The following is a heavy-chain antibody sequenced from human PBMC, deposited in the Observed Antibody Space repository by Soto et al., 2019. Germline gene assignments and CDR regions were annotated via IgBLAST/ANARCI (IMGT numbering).Heavy chain of an antibody. D-gene: IGHD5-18*01. CDR3: ARDPNSHGDNYFDY. CDR2: INHSGST. V-gene: IGHV4-34*01. Sequence: QVQLQQWGAGLLKPSETLSLTCAVYGGSFSGYYWSWIRQPPGKGLEWIGEINHSGSTNYNPSLKSRVTISVDTSKNQFSLKLSSVTAADTAVYYCARDPNSHGDNYFDYWGQGTLVTVSS. J-gene: IGHJ4*02. CDR1: GGSFSGYY.